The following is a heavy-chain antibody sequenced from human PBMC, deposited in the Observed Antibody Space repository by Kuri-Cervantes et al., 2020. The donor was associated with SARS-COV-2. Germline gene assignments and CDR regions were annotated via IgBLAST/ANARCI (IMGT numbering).Heavy chain of an antibody. Sequence: ASVKVSCKASGYTFASYYMHWVRQAPGQGLEWMGIINPSGGSTSYAQKFQGRVTMTRDTSTSTVYMELSSLRSEDTAVYYCARDCSSTSCYRRIKFDYWGQGTLVTVSS. V-gene: IGHV1-46*01. CDR2: INPSGGST. CDR1: GYTFASYY. J-gene: IGHJ4*02. D-gene: IGHD2-2*01. CDR3: ARDCSSTSCYRRIKFDY.